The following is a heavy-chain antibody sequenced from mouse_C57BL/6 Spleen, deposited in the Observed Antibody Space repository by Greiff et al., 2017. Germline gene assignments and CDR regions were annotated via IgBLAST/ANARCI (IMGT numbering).Heavy chain of an antibody. J-gene: IGHJ3*01. CDR1: GYTFTEYT. V-gene: IGHV1-62-2*01. D-gene: IGHD1-1*01. Sequence: VQVVESGAELVKPGASVKLSCKASGYTFTEYTIHWVKQRSGQGLEWTGWFYPGSGSIKYNEKFKDKATLTADKSSSTVYMELSRLTSEDSAVYFCARHERFITTVDAWFAYWGQGTLVTVSA. CDR3: ARHERFITTVDAWFAY. CDR2: FYPGSGSI.